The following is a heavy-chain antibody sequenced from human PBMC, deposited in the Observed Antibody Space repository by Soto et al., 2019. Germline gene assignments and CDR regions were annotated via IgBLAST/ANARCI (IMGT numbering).Heavy chain of an antibody. V-gene: IGHV1-69*13. CDR1: GGTFSSYA. Sequence: SVKVSCKASGGTFSSYAISWVRQAPGQGLEWMGGIIPIFGTANYAQKFQGRVTITADESTSTAYMELSSLRSEDTAVYYCAREPSGQVVPAAYYYYYGMDVWGQGTPVTVSS. CDR3: AREPSGQVVPAAYYYYYGMDV. D-gene: IGHD2-2*01. J-gene: IGHJ6*02. CDR2: IIPIFGTA.